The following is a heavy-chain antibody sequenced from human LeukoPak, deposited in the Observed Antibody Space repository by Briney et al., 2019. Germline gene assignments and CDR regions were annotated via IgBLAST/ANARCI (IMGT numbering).Heavy chain of an antibody. D-gene: IGHD2-15*01. J-gene: IGHJ4*02. CDR2: ISNSGNTK. CDR3: AREGVVVRY. CDR1: GFTFSNYY. Sequence: PGGSLGLSCAASGFTFSNYYMSWIRQAPGKGLEWVSYISNSGNTKYYADSVKGRFTISRDNAKDSLFLQMNSLRAEDTAVYYCAREGVVVRYWGQGTLVTVSS. V-gene: IGHV3-11*04.